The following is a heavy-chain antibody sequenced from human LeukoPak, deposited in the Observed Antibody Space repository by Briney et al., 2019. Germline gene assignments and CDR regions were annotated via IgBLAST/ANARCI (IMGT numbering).Heavy chain of an antibody. J-gene: IGHJ4*02. D-gene: IGHD2-2*01. CDR3: ASSCSSTNCYGRSDY. Sequence: RASVKVSCKASGYTFTTYYMHWVRQAPGQGLEWMAMINPSGGSTTYAQQFQGRLTMTRDTSTSTVYVELSSLRSEETAVYYCASSCSSTNCYGRSDYWGQGTLVTVSS. CDR2: INPSGGST. V-gene: IGHV1-46*01. CDR1: GYTFTTYY.